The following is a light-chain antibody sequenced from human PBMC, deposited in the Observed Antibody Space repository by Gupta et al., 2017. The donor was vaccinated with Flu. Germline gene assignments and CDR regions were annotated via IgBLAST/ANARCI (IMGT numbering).Light chain of an antibody. CDR3: AAWDDSLNGLWV. Sequence: QSVLTQPPSASGTPGQGVTLSCSGSSSNIGSNTVNWYQQLPGTAPKLLLYSNNQRPSGVPDRFSGSKSGTSASLAISGLQSEDEADYYCAAWDDSLNGLWVFGGGTKLTVL. J-gene: IGLJ3*02. CDR2: SNN. V-gene: IGLV1-44*01. CDR1: SSNIGSNT.